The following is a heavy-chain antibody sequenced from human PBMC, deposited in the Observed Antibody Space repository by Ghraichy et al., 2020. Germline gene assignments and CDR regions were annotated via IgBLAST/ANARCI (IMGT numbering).Heavy chain of an antibody. D-gene: IGHD3-3*01. V-gene: IGHV4-59*01. CDR3: ARERGSLYDFWTPGDYYMDV. Sequence: SETLSLTCTVSGGSISSYYWSWIRQPPGKGLEWIGYIYYSGSTNYNPSLKSRVTISVDTSKNQFSLKLSSVTAADTAVYYCARERGSLYDFWTPGDYYMDVWGKGTTVTVSS. CDR1: GGSISSYY. J-gene: IGHJ6*03. CDR2: IYYSGST.